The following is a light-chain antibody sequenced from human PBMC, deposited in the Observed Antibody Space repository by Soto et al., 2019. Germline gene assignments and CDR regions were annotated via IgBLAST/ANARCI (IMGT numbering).Light chain of an antibody. CDR1: QRVSNGY. CDR2: RAS. CDR3: QQYGSAPTT. V-gene: IGKV3-20*01. J-gene: IGKJ1*01. Sequence: EIVLTRSPGTLSLSPGERATLSCRASQRVSNGYLAWYQQKPGQAPGLLIYRASSRATGIPDRFSGSGSGTDFALTISRREPKYFSLYYCQQYGSAPTTFGQGPKVDIK.